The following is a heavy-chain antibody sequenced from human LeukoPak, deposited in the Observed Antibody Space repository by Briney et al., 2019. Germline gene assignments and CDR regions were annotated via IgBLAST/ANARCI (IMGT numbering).Heavy chain of an antibody. J-gene: IGHJ4*02. CDR3: AGHHPRNTVAF. CDR2: ISDIGSI. V-gene: IGHV4-59*08. D-gene: IGHD2/OR15-2a*01. Sequence: SETLSLTCTFPVGSISIYYWSWIRQPPRKGLEWIAYISDIGSINYNPSLKSRDTISLDTSKNQFSLTLSSVTAADTAAYSRAGHHPRNTVAFWGQGTLVTVSS. CDR1: VGSISIYY.